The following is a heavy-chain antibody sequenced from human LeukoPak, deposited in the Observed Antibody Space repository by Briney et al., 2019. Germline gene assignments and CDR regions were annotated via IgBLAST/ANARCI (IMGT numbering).Heavy chain of an antibody. CDR3: ARDLSYYYGSGSYYFDY. CDR1: GYTFTSYG. D-gene: IGHD3-10*01. J-gene: IGHJ4*02. Sequence: ASVKVSCKASGYTFTSYGISWVRQAPGQGLEWMGWISAYNGNTNYAQKLQGRVTMTPDTSTSTAYMELRSLRSDDTAVYYCARDLSYYYGSGSYYFDYWGQGTLVTVSS. CDR2: ISAYNGNT. V-gene: IGHV1-18*04.